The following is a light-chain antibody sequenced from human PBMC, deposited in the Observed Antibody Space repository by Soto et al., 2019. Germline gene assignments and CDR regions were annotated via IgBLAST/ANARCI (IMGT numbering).Light chain of an antibody. CDR2: SNN. J-gene: IGLJ1*01. CDR1: SSNIGSNS. Sequence: SVLSQPGSASGSPGSRVPISCSGSSSNIGSNSVNWYQQLPGAAPKLLIYSNNQRPSGVPDRFSGSKSGTSASLAISGLQSEDEADYYCAAWDDSLNGREVFGTGTKVTVL. V-gene: IGLV1-44*01. CDR3: AAWDDSLNGREV.